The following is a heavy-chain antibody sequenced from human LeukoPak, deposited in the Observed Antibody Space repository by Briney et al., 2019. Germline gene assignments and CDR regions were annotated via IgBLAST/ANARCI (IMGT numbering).Heavy chain of an antibody. D-gene: IGHD6-19*01. CDR3: VRSLSVAGMA. CDR1: GDSISSNIYY. V-gene: IGHV4-39*01. J-gene: IGHJ4*02. CDR2: IYKNGNT. Sequence: PSETLSLNCTVSGDSISSNIYYWVWLRPPPGKGLEWSGSIYKNGNTDSNPSIKSTITISIDTSQNQFSLKLSSVTGADTAVYYCVRSLSVAGMAGGQGTLVTVSS.